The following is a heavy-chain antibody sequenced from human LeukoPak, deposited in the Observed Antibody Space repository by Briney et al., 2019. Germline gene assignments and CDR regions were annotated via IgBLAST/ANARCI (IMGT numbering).Heavy chain of an antibody. V-gene: IGHV1-8*02. D-gene: IGHD3-22*01. CDR1: GYTFTSNY. CDR2: MNPNSGNT. Sequence: ASVKVSCKAFGYTFTSNYMHWVRQAPGQGPEWMGWMNPNSGNTGYAQKFQGRVTMTRNTSISTAYMELRSLRSDDTAVYYCARDGHLMYSYDTSAYRFDYWGQGTLVTVSS. CDR3: ARDGHLMYSYDTSAYRFDY. J-gene: IGHJ4*02.